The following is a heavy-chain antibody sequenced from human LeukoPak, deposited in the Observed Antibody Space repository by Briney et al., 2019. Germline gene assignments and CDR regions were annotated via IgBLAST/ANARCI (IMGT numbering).Heavy chain of an antibody. Sequence: SETLSLTCIVSGGSISSYYWSWIRQPPGKGLEWIGYIYYSGSTNYNPSLKSRVTISVDTSKNQFSLKLSSVTAADTAVYYCARGGYYGSGNDFRFDPWGQGTLVTVSS. J-gene: IGHJ5*02. CDR2: IYYSGST. V-gene: IGHV4-59*01. D-gene: IGHD3-10*01. CDR3: ARGGYYGSGNDFRFDP. CDR1: GGSISSYY.